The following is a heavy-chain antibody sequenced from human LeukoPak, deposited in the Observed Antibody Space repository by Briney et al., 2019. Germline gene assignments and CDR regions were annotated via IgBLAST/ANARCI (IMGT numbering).Heavy chain of an antibody. D-gene: IGHD3-9*01. CDR1: GFTFSSYS. V-gene: IGHV3-21*01. J-gene: IGHJ4*02. Sequence: GGSLRLSCAASGFTFSSYSMNWVRQAPGKGLEWVLSTSSSSSYIYYADSVKGRFTISRDNAKKSLYLQMNRLRAEDTAVYFCARADTSDILTGYSDYWGQGTLVTVSS. CDR3: ARADTSDILTGYSDY. CDR2: TSSSSSYI.